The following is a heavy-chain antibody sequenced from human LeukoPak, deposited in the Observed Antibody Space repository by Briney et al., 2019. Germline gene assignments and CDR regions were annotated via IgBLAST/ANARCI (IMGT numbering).Heavy chain of an antibody. CDR3: ARDPQYYYGSGSYYPYYFDY. CDR2: ISSSSSTI. J-gene: IGHJ4*02. D-gene: IGHD3-10*01. CDR1: GFTFSGYE. Sequence: GGSLRLSCAASGFTFSGYEMNWVRQAPGKGLEWVSYISSSSSTIYYADSVKGRFTISRDNAKNSLYLQMNSLRDEDTAVYYCARDPQYYYGSGSYYPYYFDYWGQGTLVTVSS. V-gene: IGHV3-48*02.